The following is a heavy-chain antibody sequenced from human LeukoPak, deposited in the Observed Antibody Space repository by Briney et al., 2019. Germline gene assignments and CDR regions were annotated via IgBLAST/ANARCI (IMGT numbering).Heavy chain of an antibody. CDR3: ARYEQRPGVTASDP. J-gene: IGHJ5*02. V-gene: IGHV3-74*01. D-gene: IGHD2-21*02. CDR1: GFTFNSYW. Sequence: PGGSLSLSCAASGFTFNSYWMVWFRQAPGKGLVWVSCINPDGSWTLHADSVKGRFAISRDYARNTLYLQMNSLGVEDTAMYYCARYEQRPGVTASDPWSQGTLVTVSS. CDR2: INPDGSWT.